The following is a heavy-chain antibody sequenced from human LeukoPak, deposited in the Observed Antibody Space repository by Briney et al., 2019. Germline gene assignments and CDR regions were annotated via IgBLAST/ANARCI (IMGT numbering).Heavy chain of an antibody. D-gene: IGHD5-24*01. V-gene: IGHV1-69*13. CDR3: ARGEMATISDYYYYYMDV. CDR2: IIPIFGTA. J-gene: IGHJ6*03. Sequence: ASVKVSCKASGGTFSSYAISWVRQAPGQGLKWMGGIIPIFGTANYAQKFQGRVTITADESTSTAYMELSSLRSEDTAVYYCARGEMATISDYYYYYMDVWGKGTTVTISS. CDR1: GGTFSSYA.